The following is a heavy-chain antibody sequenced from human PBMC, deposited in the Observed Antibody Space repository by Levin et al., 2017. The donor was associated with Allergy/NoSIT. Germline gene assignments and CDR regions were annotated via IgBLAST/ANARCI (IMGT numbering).Heavy chain of an antibody. J-gene: IGHJ4*02. Sequence: GGSLRLSCAASGFTFSSYGMHWVRQAPGKGLEWVAVIWYDGSNKYYADSVKGRFTISRDNSKNTLYLQMNSLRAEDTAVYYCARDPNSWQQLVREYYFDYWGQGTLVTVSS. CDR2: IWYDGSNK. CDR1: GFTFSSYG. V-gene: IGHV3-33*01. D-gene: IGHD6-13*01. CDR3: ARDPNSWQQLVREYYFDY.